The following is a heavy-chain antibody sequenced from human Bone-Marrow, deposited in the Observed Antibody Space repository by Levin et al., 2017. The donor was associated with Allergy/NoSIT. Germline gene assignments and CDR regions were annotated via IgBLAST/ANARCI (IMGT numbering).Heavy chain of an antibody. J-gene: IGHJ4*02. CDR1: GFTVGNNY. V-gene: IGHV3-66*01. CDR3: SSAPGFSDY. CDR2: IYSGGGT. Sequence: GGSLRLSCAASGFTVGNNYVAWVRQAPGKGLDWISVIYSGGGTYDADSVKGRFTISRDKSKNTVYLQMNSLRVEDTAVYYCSSAPGFSDYWGQGTLVTVSS.